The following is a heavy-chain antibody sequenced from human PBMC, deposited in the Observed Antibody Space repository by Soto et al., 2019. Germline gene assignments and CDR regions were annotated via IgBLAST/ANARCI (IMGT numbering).Heavy chain of an antibody. CDR2: IYNNGHT. D-gene: IGHD3-16*01. J-gene: IGHJ4*02. CDR3: ARGVSPFYAWRGSVQGHYFDN. CDR1: GGSISSVDHS. Sequence: QVQLQESGPGLVQPSQTLSLTCTVSGGSISSVDHSWTWLRQPPGQGLEWVADIYNNGHTYQAPSRKSRLAVSVDTSKSAFAVRLSSLTAPDPAVYYCARGVSPFYAWRGSVQGHYFDNWGLGIWLSVSS. V-gene: IGHV4-30-4*01.